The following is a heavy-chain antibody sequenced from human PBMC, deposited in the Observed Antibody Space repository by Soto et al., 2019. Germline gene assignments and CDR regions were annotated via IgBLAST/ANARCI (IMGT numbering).Heavy chain of an antibody. V-gene: IGHV1-8*01. J-gene: IGHJ4*02. CDR1: GYTFTTYD. D-gene: IGHD7-27*01. CDR3: ARNRRETGDFDY. CDR2: MNPDSGNT. Sequence: QVRLVQSGAEVKKPGASVKVSCKASGYTFTTYDINWMRQAPGQGLEWLGWMNPDSGNTGYAQKFQGRVAMTRSTSISTAYMEPSSLTSEDTAIYYCARNRRETGDFDYWGQGTLVTVSS.